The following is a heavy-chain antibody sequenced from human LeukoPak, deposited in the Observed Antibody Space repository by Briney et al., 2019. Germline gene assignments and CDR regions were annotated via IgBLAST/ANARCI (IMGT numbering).Heavy chain of an antibody. CDR3: AKDLRPYCSGGSCFSPFDY. CDR2: ISWNSGSI. Sequence: GGSLRLSCAASGFTFDDFAMHWVPQAPGKGLEWVSTISWNSGSIGYADSVKGRFTISRDNAKNSLYLQMNSLRPEDTALYYCAKDLRPYCSGGSCFSPFDYWGQGTLVTVSS. J-gene: IGHJ4*02. CDR1: GFTFDDFA. D-gene: IGHD2-15*01. V-gene: IGHV3-9*01.